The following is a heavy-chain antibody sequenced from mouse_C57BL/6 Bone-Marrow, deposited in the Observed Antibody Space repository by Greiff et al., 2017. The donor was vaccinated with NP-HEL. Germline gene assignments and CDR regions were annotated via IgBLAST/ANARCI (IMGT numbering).Heavy chain of an antibody. J-gene: IGHJ3*01. CDR1: GYTFTSYW. V-gene: IGHV1-64*01. Sequence: QVQLQQPGAELVKPGASVKLSCKASGYTFTSYWMHWVKQRPGQGLEWIGMIHPNSGSTNYNEKFKSKATLTVDTSSSTAYMQLSSLTSGDSAVYACARGRYYGNYWGFAYWGQGTLVTVSA. D-gene: IGHD2-1*01. CDR3: ARGRYYGNYWGFAY. CDR2: IHPNSGST.